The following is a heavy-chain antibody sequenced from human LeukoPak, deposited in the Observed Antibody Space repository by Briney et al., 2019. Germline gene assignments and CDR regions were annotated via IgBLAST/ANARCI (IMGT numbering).Heavy chain of an antibody. J-gene: IGHJ4*02. CDR3: ATDYPLYPTDSPRFDY. Sequence: GASVRVSCKVSGYTLTELSMHWVRQAPGKGLEWMGGFDPEDGETIYAQKFQGRVTMTEDTSTDTAYMELSSLRSEDTAVYYCATDYPLYPTDSPRFDYWGQGTLVTVFS. CDR1: GYTLTELS. V-gene: IGHV1-24*01. D-gene: IGHD3-16*01. CDR2: FDPEDGET.